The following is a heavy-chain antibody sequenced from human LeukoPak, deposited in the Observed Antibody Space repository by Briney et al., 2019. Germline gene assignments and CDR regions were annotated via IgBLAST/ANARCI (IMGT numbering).Heavy chain of an antibody. CDR2: INHSEST. CDR1: GGSFSGYY. Sequence: SETLSLTCVVYGGSFSGYYWSWIRQPPGKGLEWIGEINHSESTNYNPSLKSRVTISVDTSKNQFSLKLSSVTAADTAVYYCARHKSLAVVGYGVDPWGQGTLVTVSS. V-gene: IGHV4-34*01. J-gene: IGHJ5*02. CDR3: ARHKSLAVVGYGVDP. D-gene: IGHD6-19*01.